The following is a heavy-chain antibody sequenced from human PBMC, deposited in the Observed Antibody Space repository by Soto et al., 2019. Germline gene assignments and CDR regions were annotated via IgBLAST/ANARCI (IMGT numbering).Heavy chain of an antibody. CDR3: ARQGYGSGRSVAVGYYYYGMDV. J-gene: IGHJ6*02. CDR2: TWYDGRDK. V-gene: IGHV3-33*01. Sequence: GGSLRLSCAASGFTFSSYAMHWVRQAPGKGLEWVAVTWYDGRDKYYADSVKGRFTISRDNSRNTLYLQMNSLRAEDTAVYYCARQGYGSGRSVAVGYYYYGMDVWGQGTTVTVSS. CDR1: GFTFSSYA. D-gene: IGHD3-10*01.